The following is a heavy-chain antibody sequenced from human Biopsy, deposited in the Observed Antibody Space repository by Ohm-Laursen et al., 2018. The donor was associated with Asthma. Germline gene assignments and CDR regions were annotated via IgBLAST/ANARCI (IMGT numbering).Heavy chain of an antibody. D-gene: IGHD6-19*01. Sequence: GTLSLTCTVSGGSISNSNYYWGWIRQSPGKGLEWIGSLHYSGSPYYTFYNPTLESRVTISLDASMNEFSLRLTSVTAADTALESGVPISLNASKNEFARTRTFVTAADTAQYYGVRQSGYRSGWPKLLFVYYGMDVWGPGTTVTVSS. CDR2: LHYSGSPYYT. J-gene: IGHJ6*02. CDR3: VPISLNASKNEFARTRTFVTAADTAQYYGVRQSGYRSGWPKLLFVYYGMDV. V-gene: IGHV4-39*03. CDR1: GGSISNSNYY.